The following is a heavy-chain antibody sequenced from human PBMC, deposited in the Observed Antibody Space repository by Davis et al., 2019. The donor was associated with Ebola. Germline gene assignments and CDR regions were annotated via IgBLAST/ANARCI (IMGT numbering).Heavy chain of an antibody. CDR2: ISGSGGST. CDR3: AITAEAGHYFDY. CDR1: VITFSSYA. V-gene: IGHV3-23*01. Sequence: GWSLRLSCTDSVITFSSYAMTWVRQAPGKGLEWVSAISGSGGSTYYADSVKGRFTISRDNSKNTLYLQMNSLRPEDTALYYCAITAEAGHYFDYWGQGTLVTVPS. D-gene: IGHD2-21*02. J-gene: IGHJ4*02.